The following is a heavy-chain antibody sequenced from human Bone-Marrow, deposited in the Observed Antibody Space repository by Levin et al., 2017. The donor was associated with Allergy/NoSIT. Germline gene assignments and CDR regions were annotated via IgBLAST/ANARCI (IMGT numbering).Heavy chain of an antibody. V-gene: IGHV4-30-2*01. D-gene: IGHD1-26*01. Sequence: SETLSLTCAVSGGSISSGGYSWSWIRQPPGKGLEWIGYIFHSGSTSYNPSLKSRVTISVDRSKNQFSLKLSSVTAADTAVYYCARASFLGMEWGQGTLVTVSS. CDR3: ARASFLGME. J-gene: IGHJ4*02. CDR1: GGSISSGGYS. CDR2: IFHSGST.